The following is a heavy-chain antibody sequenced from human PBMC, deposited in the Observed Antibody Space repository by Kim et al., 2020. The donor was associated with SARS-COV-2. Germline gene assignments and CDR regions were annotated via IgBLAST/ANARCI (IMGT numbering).Heavy chain of an antibody. V-gene: IGHV4-39*02. CDR2: T. D-gene: IGHD3-10*01. Sequence: THSHPSLKSRVTISLDTSKNHFSLKLSSVTAADTAVYYCARSGPPFYFDYWGQGTLVTVSS. J-gene: IGHJ4*02. CDR3: ARSGPPFYFDY.